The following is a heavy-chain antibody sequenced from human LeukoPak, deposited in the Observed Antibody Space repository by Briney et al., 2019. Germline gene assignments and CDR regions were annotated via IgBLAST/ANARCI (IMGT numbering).Heavy chain of an antibody. CDR3: ARTGSGSYYNPYYYYGMDV. D-gene: IGHD3-10*01. J-gene: IGHJ6*02. CDR2: INYRGTT. V-gene: IGHV4-30-2*01. CDR1: GDSISSGGYY. Sequence: SQTLSLTCTVSGDSISSGGYYWSWIRQPPGTGLEWIGYINYRGTTHYNPSLQSRITLSVDRSKNQFSLKLSSVTAADTAVYYCARTGSGSYYNPYYYYGMDVWGQGTTVTVSS.